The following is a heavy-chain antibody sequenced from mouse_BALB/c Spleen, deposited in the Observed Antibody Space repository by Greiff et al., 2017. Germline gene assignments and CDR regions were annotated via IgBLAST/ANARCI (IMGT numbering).Heavy chain of an antibody. CDR1: GFTFSSYG. D-gene: IGHD1-2*01. CDR2: INSNGGST. V-gene: IGHV5-6-3*01. Sequence: EVHLVESGGGLVQPGGSLKLSCAASGFTFSSYGMSWVRQTPDKRLELVATINSNGGSTYYPDSVKGRFTISSDNAKNTLYLQMSSLKSEDTAMYYCARDRAYTATDYFDYWGQGTTLTVSS. J-gene: IGHJ2*01. CDR3: ARDRAYTATDYFDY.